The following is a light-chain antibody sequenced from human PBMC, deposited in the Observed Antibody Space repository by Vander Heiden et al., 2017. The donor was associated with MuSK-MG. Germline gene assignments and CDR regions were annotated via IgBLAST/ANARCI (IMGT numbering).Light chain of an antibody. V-gene: IGKV1-39*01. CDR1: PSITSY. Sequence: QAPQSPSSLSASVADSVTITCRARPSITSYFSWYQQKPGKAPKLLIYAAYMVQRAVSTRCRGGAAATDFTLSSSMLHPEDFTTYYCQSAENTLHTFGQGTKVEFK. J-gene: IGKJ2*01. CDR2: AAY. CDR3: QSAENTLHT.